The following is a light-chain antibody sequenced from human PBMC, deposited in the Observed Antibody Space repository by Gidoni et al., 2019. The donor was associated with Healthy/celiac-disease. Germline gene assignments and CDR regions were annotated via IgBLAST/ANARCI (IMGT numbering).Light chain of an antibody. V-gene: IGKV4-1*01. CDR2: WAA. CDR3: QQYYSTPRLT. J-gene: IGKJ4*01. CDR1: QSVLYSSNNKNY. Sequence: DIVMTQSPASLPVSLGERATINCKPSQSVLYSSNNKNYLAWYQQKPGQTPNLLIYWAATREAGVPDRFSGSGSGTDFTLTISSLQDEDVAVYYCQQYYSTPRLTFXGXTKVEIK.